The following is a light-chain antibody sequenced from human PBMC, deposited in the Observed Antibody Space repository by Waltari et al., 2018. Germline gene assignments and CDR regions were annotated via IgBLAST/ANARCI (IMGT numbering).Light chain of an antibody. J-gene: IGLJ3*02. Sequence: SYDLTQTPSVSVSPGQTARITCSGNVLPKEYAYWYQQKPGQAPLLVIYKDSERPSVIPERFSGSSSGTTATLTISGVLPEDEADYYCQSTDNSATYVVFGGGTKLTVL. CDR1: VLPKEY. V-gene: IGLV3-25*03. CDR3: QSTDNSATYVV. CDR2: KDS.